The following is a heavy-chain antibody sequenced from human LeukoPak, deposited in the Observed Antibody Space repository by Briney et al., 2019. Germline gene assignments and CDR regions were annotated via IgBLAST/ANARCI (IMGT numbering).Heavy chain of an antibody. V-gene: IGHV3-73*01. D-gene: IGHD1-26*01. CDR1: GFTFSECA. CDR2: INSRANNHAA. J-gene: IGHJ4*02. CDR3: TRDGGSYSHLDY. Sequence: GGSLRLSCGGSGFTFSECAIHWVRQASGKGLEWVASINSRANNHAATYAASVRGRFTISRDDSKSTAYLQLNSLKTEDTAVYFCTRDGGSYSHLDYWGPGTLVTVSS.